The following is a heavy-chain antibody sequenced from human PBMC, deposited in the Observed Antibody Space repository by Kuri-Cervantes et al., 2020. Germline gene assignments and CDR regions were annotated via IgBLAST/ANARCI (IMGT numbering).Heavy chain of an antibody. CDR2: INHSGST. CDR1: GGAFRGYY. Sequence: SETLSLTCAVYGGAFRGYYWNWIRQSPGGGLEWIGEINHSGSTNYNPSLKSRVTISVDKSKKQFSLKLTSVTAADTAVYYCARGSPVSAVNNWGQGALVTVSS. V-gene: IGHV4-34*01. J-gene: IGHJ4*02. D-gene: IGHD1-14*01. CDR3: ARGSPVSAVNN.